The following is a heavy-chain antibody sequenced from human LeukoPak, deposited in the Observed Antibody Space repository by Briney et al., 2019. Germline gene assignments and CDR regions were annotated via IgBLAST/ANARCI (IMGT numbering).Heavy chain of an antibody. CDR1: GGSFSGYY. Sequence: PSETLSLTCAVYGGSFSGYYWSWIRQPPGKGMEWIGEINHSGSTNYNPSLKSRVTISVDTSKNQFSLKLSSVTAADTAVYYCARGRFGNLAAAGRAISFDYWGQGTLVTVSS. J-gene: IGHJ4*02. V-gene: IGHV4-34*01. D-gene: IGHD6-13*01. CDR2: INHSGST. CDR3: ARGRFGNLAAAGRAISFDY.